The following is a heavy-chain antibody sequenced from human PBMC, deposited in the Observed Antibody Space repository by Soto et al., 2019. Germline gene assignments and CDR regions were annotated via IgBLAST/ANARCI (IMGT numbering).Heavy chain of an antibody. J-gene: IGHJ6*03. D-gene: IGHD4-4*01. CDR2: ISGSGGST. V-gene: IGHV3-23*01. CDR1: GFTFSSYA. CDR3: AKLLSPYSNFRQNYCYYYMDV. Sequence: EVQLLESGGGLVQPGGSLRLSCAASGFTFSSYAMSWVRQAPGKGLEWVSAISGSGGSTYYADSVKGRFTISRDNSKNTQYLQINSLRAEDTAVYYCAKLLSPYSNFRQNYCYYYMDVWVKGTTVTVSS.